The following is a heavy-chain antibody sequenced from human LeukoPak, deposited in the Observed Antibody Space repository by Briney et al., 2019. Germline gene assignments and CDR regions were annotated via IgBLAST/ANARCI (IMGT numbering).Heavy chain of an antibody. CDR1: GGSISGYY. D-gene: IGHD3-10*01. J-gene: IGHJ4*02. Sequence: PSETLSLTCTVSGGSISGYYWSWIRQPPGKGLEWIGYIYYSGSTNYNPSLKSRVTMSVDTSKNQFSLKLSSVTAADTAVYYCAGQYYYGSGTLGYWGQGTLVTVSS. CDR3: AGQYYYGSGTLGY. V-gene: IGHV4-59*08. CDR2: IYYSGST.